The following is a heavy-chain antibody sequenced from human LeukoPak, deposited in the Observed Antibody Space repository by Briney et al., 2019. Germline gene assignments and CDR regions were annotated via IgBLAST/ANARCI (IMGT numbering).Heavy chain of an antibody. Sequence: ASVKVSCTVSGYTLTELSMHWVRQAPGKGLEWMGGFDPEDGETIYAQKFQGRVTMTEDTSTDTAYMELSSLRSEDTAVYYCATGFDGDYAFDYWGQGTLVTVSS. CDR3: ATGFDGDYAFDY. D-gene: IGHD4-17*01. J-gene: IGHJ4*02. V-gene: IGHV1-24*01. CDR1: GYTLTELS. CDR2: FDPEDGET.